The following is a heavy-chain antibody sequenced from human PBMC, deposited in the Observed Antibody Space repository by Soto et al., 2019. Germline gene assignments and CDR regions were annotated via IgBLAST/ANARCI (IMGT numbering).Heavy chain of an antibody. CDR1: GYPITSYY. CDR2: INPSGGST. V-gene: IGHV1-46*01. J-gene: IGHJ6*02. Sequence: XSVKVSCNASGYPITSYYLHWVRQAPGQGLEWMGIINPSGGSTGHAQKFQGRVTLTREMYTSTVYMELSSLRAEDTAVYYCVRPLQSGRNYGMDVWGQGTTVTVSS. CDR3: VRPLQSGRNYGMDV. D-gene: IGHD3-10*01.